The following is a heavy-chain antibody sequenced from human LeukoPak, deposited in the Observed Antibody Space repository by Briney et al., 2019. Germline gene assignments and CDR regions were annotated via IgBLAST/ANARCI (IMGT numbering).Heavy chain of an antibody. Sequence: GGSLRLSCVASGFTFRSYEMSWVRQAPGKGLEWISCVTSALTDYSIQYADSVKGRFTISRDNAKNSLYLQMNSLRAEDTAVYYCARRAGAYSHPYDYWGQGTLVTVSS. CDR1: GFTFRSYE. D-gene: IGHD4/OR15-4a*01. CDR3: ARRAGAYSHPYDY. CDR2: VTSALTDYSI. V-gene: IGHV3-48*03. J-gene: IGHJ4*02.